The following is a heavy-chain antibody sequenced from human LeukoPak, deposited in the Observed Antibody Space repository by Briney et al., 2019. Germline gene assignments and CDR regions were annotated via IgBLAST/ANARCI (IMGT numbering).Heavy chain of an antibody. V-gene: IGHV3-30*03. CDR3: ARVKMGATINDYYYYYMDV. CDR1: GFTFSTYG. Sequence: GGSLGLSCAASGFTFSTYGMHWVRQAPGKGLEWVAVISYDGSKEYYADSVKGRFTISRDNSKNTVYLQMGSLRPDDMAVYYCARVKMGATINDYYYYYMDVWGRGTTVTVSS. CDR2: ISYDGSKE. D-gene: IGHD1-26*01. J-gene: IGHJ6*03.